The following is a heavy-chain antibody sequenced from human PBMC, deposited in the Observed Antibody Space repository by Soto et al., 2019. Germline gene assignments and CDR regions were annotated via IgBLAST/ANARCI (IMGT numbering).Heavy chain of an antibody. Sequence: EVQLVESGGGLVQPGGSLRLSCTASGFTFSRYWMSWVRQAPGKGLEWVANIKQDGSEKYYVDSVKGRFTIARDNAKNSLYLQMNSLRAEDTAVYYCASHDYGDYAYFDYWGQGTLVTVSS. CDR2: IKQDGSEK. CDR3: ASHDYGDYAYFDY. J-gene: IGHJ4*02. D-gene: IGHD4-17*01. CDR1: GFTFSRYW. V-gene: IGHV3-7*01.